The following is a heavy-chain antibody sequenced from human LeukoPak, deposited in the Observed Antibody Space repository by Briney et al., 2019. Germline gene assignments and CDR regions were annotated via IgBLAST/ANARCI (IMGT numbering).Heavy chain of an antibody. CDR2: MNPNSGNT. CDR3: ARGPASPSYDMDHPGMDV. CDR1: GYTFTSYD. Sequence: GASVKVSCKASGYTFTSYDINWVRQATGQGLEWMGWMNPNSGNTGYAQKFQGRVTMTRNTSISTAYMELSSLRSEDTAVYYCARGPASPSYDMDHPGMDVWGQGTTVTVSS. D-gene: IGHD2-2*01. J-gene: IGHJ6*02. V-gene: IGHV1-8*01.